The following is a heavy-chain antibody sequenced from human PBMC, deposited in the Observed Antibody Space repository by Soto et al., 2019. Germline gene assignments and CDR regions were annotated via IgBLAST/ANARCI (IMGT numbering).Heavy chain of an antibody. V-gene: IGHV4-34*01. CDR1: GASFSGYY. D-gene: IGHD6-19*01. Sequence: SETLSLTCFVYGASFSGYYWNWLRQPPGKGLEWIGEIYQSGTTNYNPSLKSRVTISLDTSKNQFFLNRLKTDDTAVYYCTRVRLGSSRSSDYWGQGILVTVSS. J-gene: IGHJ4*02. CDR2: IYQSGTT. CDR3: TRVRLGSSRSSDY.